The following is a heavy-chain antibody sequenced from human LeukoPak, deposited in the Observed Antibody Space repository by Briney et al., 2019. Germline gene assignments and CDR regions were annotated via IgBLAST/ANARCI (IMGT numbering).Heavy chain of an antibody. CDR3: ARVDSGSACAS. Sequence: GGSLRLSCAASGFTMSSYSMHWVRQAPGKGLEFVSAISKNGRNTYYGNSMKGRFTISRDISKNTLYLQMGSLRPEDMAVYYCARVDSGSACASWGQGILVTVSS. J-gene: IGHJ1*01. CDR2: ISKNGRNT. V-gene: IGHV3-64*01. CDR1: GFTMSSYS. D-gene: IGHD6-19*01.